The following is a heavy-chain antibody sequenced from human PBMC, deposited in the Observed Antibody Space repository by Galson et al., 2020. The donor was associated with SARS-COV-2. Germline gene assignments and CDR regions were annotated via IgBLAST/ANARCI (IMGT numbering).Heavy chain of an antibody. CDR1: GFTFSNYD. V-gene: IGHV3-23*01. Sequence: GESLKISCAASGFTFSNYDMSSVRQAPGQGLEWVSSIDRNGIGTFYSDPVKGRFTISRDNSKNTLSLQMNSLGAEDTALYYCAKDPGYSYGTYFDYWGQGDLVTVSS. CDR2: IDRNGIGT. D-gene: IGHD5-18*01. CDR3: AKDPGYSYGTYFDY. J-gene: IGHJ4*02.